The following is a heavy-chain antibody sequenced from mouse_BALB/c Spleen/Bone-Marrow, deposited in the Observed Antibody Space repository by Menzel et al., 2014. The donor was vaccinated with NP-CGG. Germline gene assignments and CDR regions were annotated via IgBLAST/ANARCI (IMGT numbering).Heavy chain of an antibody. Sequence: QVQLQQSGAELMKPGASVKISCKATGYTFSSYWIEWVKQRPGHGLEWIGEILPGSGTTNYNEKFKSKATFTADTSSNASYMQLSSLTSEDSAVYYCARSHYYGLYYAMDYWGQGTSVTVSS. V-gene: IGHV1-9*01. CDR1: GYTFSSYW. J-gene: IGHJ4*01. CDR3: ARSHYYGLYYAMDY. D-gene: IGHD1-1*01. CDR2: ILPGSGTT.